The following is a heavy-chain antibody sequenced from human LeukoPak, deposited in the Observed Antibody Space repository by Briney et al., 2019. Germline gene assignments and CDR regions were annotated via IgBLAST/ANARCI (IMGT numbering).Heavy chain of an antibody. CDR3: ASGGMGARKFYSDPFHY. CDR1: GFTVSSNY. V-gene: IGHV3-53*01. J-gene: IGHJ4*02. D-gene: IGHD2-15*01. CDR2: LYSAGST. Sequence: GGSLRLSCAASGFTVSSNYMSWVRQAPGKGLEWLSILYSAGSTYYADSAKGRFTISRDNSRNTLYLQMNSLRVDETDVYYCASGGMGARKFYSDPFHYWGQGTLVTVSS.